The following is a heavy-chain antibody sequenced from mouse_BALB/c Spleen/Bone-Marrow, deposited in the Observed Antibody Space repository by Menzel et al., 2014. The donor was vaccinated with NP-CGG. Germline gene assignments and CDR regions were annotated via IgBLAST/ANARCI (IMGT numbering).Heavy chain of an antibody. D-gene: IGHD4-1*02. CDR2: ITPNSDHT. CDR3: SRSTFAHVMDS. J-gene: IGHJ4*01. CDR1: GYTFTSYT. V-gene: IGHV1-4*01. Sequence: VQLQQSGAELARPGASVKMSCKASGYTFTSYTMHWVKQRPGQGLEWIGYITPNSDHTNYNQKFKDRAALTADKSSSTAYMQLSSLTSEDSAIYYCSRSTFAHVMDSWGQGTSVTVSS.